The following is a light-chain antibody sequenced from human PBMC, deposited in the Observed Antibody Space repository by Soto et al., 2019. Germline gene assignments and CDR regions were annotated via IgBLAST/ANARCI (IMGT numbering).Light chain of an antibody. V-gene: IGLV2-11*01. CDR3: CSYAGSYAVV. Sequence: QSALTQPRSVSGSPGQSVTISCTGTSSDFGGYNYVSWYQQHPGKAPKLMNYDVSKRPSGVPDRISGSKSGNTAYLTISGIQDEHEADYYCCSYAGSYAVVFGEGTKLTVL. J-gene: IGLJ2*01. CDR1: SSDFGGYNY. CDR2: DVS.